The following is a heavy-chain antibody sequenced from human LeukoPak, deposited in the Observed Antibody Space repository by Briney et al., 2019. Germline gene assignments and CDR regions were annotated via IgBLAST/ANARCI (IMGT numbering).Heavy chain of an antibody. CDR1: GFTFSSYG. CDR3: AREDSSGYKDY. J-gene: IGHJ4*02. D-gene: IGHD3-22*01. Sequence: GRSLRLSCAASGFTFSSYGMHWVRQAPGKGLEWVGVIWYDGSNKYYADSVKGRFTISRDKSKNPLYLQMNSLRAEDPAVYYCAREDSSGYKDYWGQGTLVTVSS. CDR2: IWYDGSNK. V-gene: IGHV3-33*01.